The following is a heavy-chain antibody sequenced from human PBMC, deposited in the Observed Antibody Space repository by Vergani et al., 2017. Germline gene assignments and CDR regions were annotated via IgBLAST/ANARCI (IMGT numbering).Heavy chain of an antibody. J-gene: IGHJ4*02. Sequence: EVQLVESGGGLVKPGGSLRLSCAASGFTFSSYSMNWVRQAPGKGLEWVSSISSSSSYIYYADSVKGRFTISRDNSKNTRYLQMNSLRAEDTAVYYCARAVTGTTSNYWGQGTLVTVSS. D-gene: IGHD1-7*01. CDR2: ISSSSSYI. V-gene: IGHV3-21*01. CDR1: GFTFSSYS. CDR3: ARAVTGTTSNY.